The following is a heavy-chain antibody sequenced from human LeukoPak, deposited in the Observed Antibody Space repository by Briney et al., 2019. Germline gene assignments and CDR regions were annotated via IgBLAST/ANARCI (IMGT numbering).Heavy chain of an antibody. CDR3: ASHSSGWFA. CDR1: GFTFSSYW. V-gene: IGHV3-7*01. J-gene: IGHJ5*02. Sequence: GGSLRLSCAASGFTFSSYWMSCVRQAPGKGLEWVANIKQDGSEKYYVHSVKGRFTISRDNAKNSLYLQMGSLRAEDTAMYYCASHSSGWFAWGQGTLVTVSS. CDR2: IKQDGSEK. D-gene: IGHD6-19*01.